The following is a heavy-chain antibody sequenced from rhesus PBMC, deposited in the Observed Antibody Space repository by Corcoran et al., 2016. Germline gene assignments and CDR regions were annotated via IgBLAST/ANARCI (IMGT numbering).Heavy chain of an antibody. J-gene: IGHJ4*01. CDR3: ARGGGRGSNYYFDY. D-gene: IGHD4-29*01. CDR1: GSSICRGYG. V-gene: IGHV4-127*01. Sequence: QVQLQESGPGLVKPSETLSLTGAASGSSICRGYGWSWLRQPPGKGLEWIGYIGGSSGSTNYNPSLKSRVTISKDTSKNQFSLKLSSVTAADTAVYYCARGGGRGSNYYFDYWGQGVLVTVSS. CDR2: IGGSSGST.